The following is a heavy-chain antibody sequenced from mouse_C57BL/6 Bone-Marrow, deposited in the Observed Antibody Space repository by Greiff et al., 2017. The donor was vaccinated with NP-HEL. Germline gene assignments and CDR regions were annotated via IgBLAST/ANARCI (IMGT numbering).Heavy chain of an antibody. J-gene: IGHJ4*01. Sequence: VKLVESGPELVKPGASVKLSCKASGYTFTSYDINWVKQRPGQGLEWIGWIYPRDGSTKYNEKFKGKATLTVDTSSSTAYMELHSLTSEDSAVYFCVPRSSMDYWGQGTSVTVSS. CDR2: IYPRDGST. V-gene: IGHV1-85*01. CDR1: GYTFTSYD. D-gene: IGHD1-1*01. CDR3: VPRSSMDY.